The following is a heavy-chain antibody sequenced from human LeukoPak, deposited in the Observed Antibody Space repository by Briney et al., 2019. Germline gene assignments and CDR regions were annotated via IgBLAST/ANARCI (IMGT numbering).Heavy chain of an antibody. V-gene: IGHV4-4*07. CDR2: IYTSGST. J-gene: IGHJ5*02. CDR1: SGSISSYY. Sequence: SETLSLTCSVSSGSISSYYWSWIRQPAGKGLEWIGRIYTSGSTNYNPSLKSRVTISVDPSKNQFSLKLSSVTAADTAVYYCARDLHGYCSGGSCYSGGWFDPWGQGTLVTVSS. CDR3: ARDLHGYCSGGSCYSGGWFDP. D-gene: IGHD2-15*01.